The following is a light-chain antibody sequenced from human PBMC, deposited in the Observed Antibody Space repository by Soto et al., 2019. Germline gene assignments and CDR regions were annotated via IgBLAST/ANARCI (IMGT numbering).Light chain of an antibody. CDR2: DVS. V-gene: IGLV2-14*03. J-gene: IGLJ3*02. Sequence: QSALTQPASVSGSPGQSITISCTGTSSDIGTYNYVSWYQQHPGKAPKVMIYDVSNRPSGVSNRFSGSKSGNTASLTISGLQAEDEADYYCSSYTASSTSWVFGGGTKVTVL. CDR3: SSYTASSTSWV. CDR1: SSDIGTYNY.